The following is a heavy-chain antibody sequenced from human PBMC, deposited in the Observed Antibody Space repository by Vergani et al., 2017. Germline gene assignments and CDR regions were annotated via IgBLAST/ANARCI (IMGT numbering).Heavy chain of an antibody. V-gene: IGHV4-39*01. D-gene: IGHD2-21*01. CDR2: VFYGGRT. Sequence: QMQLQESGPGLVKPSETLSLSCTVSGDSISISSYAWGWIRQPPGKTLEWIGTVFYGGRTSYNPSLKSRVTLSLDTSKKQISLHLTSVTAADTAVYYCARHISVVRPSSMTAFDYWGQGTLVTVSS. CDR1: GDSISISSYA. J-gene: IGHJ4*02. CDR3: ARHISVVRPSSMTAFDY.